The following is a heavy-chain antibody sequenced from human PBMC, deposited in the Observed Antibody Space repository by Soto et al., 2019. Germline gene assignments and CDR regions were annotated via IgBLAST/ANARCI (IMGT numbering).Heavy chain of an antibody. CDR3: AREVRVRGFAFDI. Sequence: GGSLRLSCAVSGFTVSSNYMNWVRQAPGKGLEWVSFIYSGGNTYYADSVKGRFTISRDNSKNMLYLQMNSLRVEDTAVYYCAREVRVRGFAFDIWGQGTMVTXSS. V-gene: IGHV3-66*01. D-gene: IGHD3-3*01. CDR2: IYSGGNT. J-gene: IGHJ3*02. CDR1: GFTVSSNY.